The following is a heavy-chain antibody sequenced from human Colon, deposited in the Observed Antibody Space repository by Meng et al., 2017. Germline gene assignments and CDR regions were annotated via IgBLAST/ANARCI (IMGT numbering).Heavy chain of an antibody. CDR3: VRQGMTSYSWGY. D-gene: IGHD3-9*01. V-gene: IGHV4-4*03. Sequence: QVRLTGSGPGLVTPPGTLSLTCAVSSGSISSSNWWSWVRQPPGKGLEWIGEISQGGTTYYNPSLKSRVTITGDWSKNQFSLNLNSVTAADTALYYCVRQGMTSYSWGYWGQGTLVTVSS. J-gene: IGHJ4*02. CDR1: SGSISSSNW. CDR2: ISQGGTT.